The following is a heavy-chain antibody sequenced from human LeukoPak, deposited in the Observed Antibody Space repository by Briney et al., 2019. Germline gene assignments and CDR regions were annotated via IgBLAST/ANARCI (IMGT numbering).Heavy chain of an antibody. Sequence: SETLSLTCTVSGGSISSYYWSWIRQPPGKGLEWIGYIYYSGSTNYNPSLKSRVTISVDTSKNQFSLKLSSVTAADTAVYYCARDLGEFSGSYSPDAFDIWGQGTMVTVSS. CDR2: IYYSGST. V-gene: IGHV4-59*12. CDR1: GGSISSYY. CDR3: ARDLGEFSGSYSPDAFDI. J-gene: IGHJ3*02. D-gene: IGHD1-26*01.